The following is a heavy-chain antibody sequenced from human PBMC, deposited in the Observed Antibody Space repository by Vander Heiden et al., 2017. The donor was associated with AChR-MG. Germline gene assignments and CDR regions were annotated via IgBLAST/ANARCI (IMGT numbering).Heavy chain of an antibody. CDR1: GYTFTSYG. CDR2: ISAYNGNT. D-gene: IGHD1-26*01. J-gene: IGHJ3*02. V-gene: IGHV1-18*01. Sequence: QVQLVQSGAEVKKPGASVKVSCKASGYTFTSYGISWVRQAPGQGLEWMGWISAYNGNTNYAQKLQGRVTMTTDTSTSTAYMELRSLRSDDTAVYYCARAPPDTKWEPHDAFDIWGQGTMVTVSS. CDR3: ARAPPDTKWEPHDAFDI.